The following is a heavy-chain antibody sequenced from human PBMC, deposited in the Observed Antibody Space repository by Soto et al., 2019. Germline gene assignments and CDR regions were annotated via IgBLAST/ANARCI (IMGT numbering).Heavy chain of an antibody. Sequence: EVQLVESGGGLVQPGGSLRLSCAASGFTFSDHYMDWVRQAPGKGLEWVGRTRNKANSYTTEYAASVKGRFTISRDDSKNSLYLRMNSLKTEDTAVYYCARVEGSGWIFDYWGQGTLVTVSS. D-gene: IGHD6-19*01. CDR3: ARVEGSGWIFDY. CDR1: GFTFSDHY. CDR2: TRNKANSYTT. J-gene: IGHJ4*02. V-gene: IGHV3-72*01.